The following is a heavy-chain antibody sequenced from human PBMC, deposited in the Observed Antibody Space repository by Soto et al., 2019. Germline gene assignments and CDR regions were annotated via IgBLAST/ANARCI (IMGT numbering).Heavy chain of an antibody. CDR3: AKDRKSDSPRGSGLDH. Sequence: EVQLVESGGGVVQFGRSLRLSCEASGFPFDDHAMHWVRQVPGKGLEWVSGISWSSDDVGYVDSVKGRFTISRDNVRNFLYLQMDSLTTDDTAVYFCAKDRKSDSPRGSGLDHWGQGTLVSVSS. CDR2: ISWSSDDV. D-gene: IGHD2-21*01. CDR1: GFPFDDHA. V-gene: IGHV3-9*01. J-gene: IGHJ4*02.